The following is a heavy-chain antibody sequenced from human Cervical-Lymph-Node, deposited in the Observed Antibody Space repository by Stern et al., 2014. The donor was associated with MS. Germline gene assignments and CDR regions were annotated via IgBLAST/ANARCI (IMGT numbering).Heavy chain of an antibody. V-gene: IGHV3-20*01. CDR1: GFIFDDYG. J-gene: IGHJ6*02. CDR3: ARAFCTGGVCYSFPFYGMDV. D-gene: IGHD2-8*02. CDR2: ITYTGGST. Sequence: EVQLVDSGGGVVRPGGSLRLSCAASGFIFDDYGMSWVRQVPGKGPAWVSAITYTGGSTDYAASVKGRFTISRDNAKKSLYLRMNSLRVEDTAVYHCARAFCTGGVCYSFPFYGMDVWGQGTTVTVSS.